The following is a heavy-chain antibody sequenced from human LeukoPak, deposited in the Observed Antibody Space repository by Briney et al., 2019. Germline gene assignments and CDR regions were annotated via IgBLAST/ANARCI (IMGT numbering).Heavy chain of an antibody. D-gene: IGHD1-14*01. CDR1: GGSISSSNW. CDR2: TYHSGST. Sequence: SGTLSLTCAVSGGSISSSNWWSWVRQPPGKGLEWIGETYHSGSTNYNPSLKSRVTISVDTSKNQFSLELSSVTAADTAVYYCARGQRRNFDYWGQGTLVTVSS. V-gene: IGHV4-4*02. J-gene: IGHJ4*02. CDR3: ARGQRRNFDY.